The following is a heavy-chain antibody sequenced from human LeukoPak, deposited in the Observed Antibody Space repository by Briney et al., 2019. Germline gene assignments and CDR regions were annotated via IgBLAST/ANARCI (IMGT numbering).Heavy chain of an antibody. V-gene: IGHV3-23*01. CDR1: GFTFSSYA. CDR3: ARDVSSGWYYFDY. D-gene: IGHD6-19*01. J-gene: IGHJ4*02. CDR2: ISGSGGST. Sequence: GGSLRLSCAASGFTFSSYAMGWVRQAPGKGLEWVSAISGSGGSTYYADSVKGRFTISRDNSKNTLYLQMNSLRAEDTAVYYCARDVSSGWYYFDYWGQGTLVTVSS.